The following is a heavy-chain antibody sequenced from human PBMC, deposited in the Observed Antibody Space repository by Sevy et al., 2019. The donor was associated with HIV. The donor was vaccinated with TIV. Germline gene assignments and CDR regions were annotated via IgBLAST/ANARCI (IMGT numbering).Heavy chain of an antibody. Sequence: GGSLRLSCAASGFTFSSYAMSWVRQAPGKGLEWVSAISGSGGSTYYEDSVKGRCTISRDNSKNRLYMQMNSLRAKDTAVYYCAKSAVWSGYDLLDYWGQGTLVTVSS. CDR1: GFTFSSYA. CDR2: ISGSGGST. J-gene: IGHJ4*02. D-gene: IGHD5-12*01. V-gene: IGHV3-23*01. CDR3: AKSAVWSGYDLLDY.